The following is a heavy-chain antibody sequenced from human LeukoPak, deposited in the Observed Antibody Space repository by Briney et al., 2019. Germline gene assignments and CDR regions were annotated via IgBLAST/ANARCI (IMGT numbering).Heavy chain of an antibody. CDR3: TRGSGFETGDY. V-gene: IGHV3-53*01. J-gene: IGHJ4*02. D-gene: IGHD5-12*01. CDR1: GFTVSSID. CDR2: IYGGGNT. Sequence: GGSLRLSCAASGFTVSSIDMSWVRQAPVKGLEWISVIYGGGNTRYYADSVKGRFTVSRDNAKNTFHLQMQSLKVEDTAIYYCTRGSGFETGDYWGQGTLVTVSS.